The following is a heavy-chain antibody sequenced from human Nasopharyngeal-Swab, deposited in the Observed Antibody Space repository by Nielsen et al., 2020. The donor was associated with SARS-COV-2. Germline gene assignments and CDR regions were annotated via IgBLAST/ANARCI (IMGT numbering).Heavy chain of an antibody. CDR2: ISGRGHTT. CDR3: AKELMWERGSGYYYGMDV. V-gene: IGHV3-23*01. CDR1: GFTFRNYA. Sequence: GESLKISCVASGFTFRNYAMSWVRQAPGKGPEWVSGISGRGHTTYYLDSVKGRFVISRDNSKNTVHLQMNSLSADDTAVFYCAKELMWERGSGYYYGMDVWGQGTTVTVSS. J-gene: IGHJ6*02. D-gene: IGHD1-26*01.